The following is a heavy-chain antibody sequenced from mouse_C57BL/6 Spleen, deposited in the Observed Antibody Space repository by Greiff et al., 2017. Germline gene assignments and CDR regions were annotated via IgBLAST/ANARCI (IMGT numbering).Heavy chain of an antibody. J-gene: IGHJ2*01. Sequence: VKLVESGAELVRPGASVTLSCKASGYTFTDYEMHWVKQTPVHGLEWIGAIDPETGGTAYNQKFKGKAILTADKSSSTAYMELRSLTSEDSAVYYCTSRYSNYFDYWGQGTTLTVSS. CDR2: IDPETGGT. CDR1: GYTFTDYE. V-gene: IGHV1-15*01. CDR3: TSRYSNYFDY. D-gene: IGHD2-5*01.